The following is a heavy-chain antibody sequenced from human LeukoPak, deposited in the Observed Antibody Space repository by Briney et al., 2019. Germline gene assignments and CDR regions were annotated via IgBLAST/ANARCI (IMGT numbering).Heavy chain of an antibody. J-gene: IGHJ6*03. V-gene: IGHV1-2*02. CDR2: INPNSGGT. D-gene: IGHD2-21*02. Sequence: ASVKVSCKASGYTFTGYYMHWVRQAPGQGLEWMGWINPNSGGTNYAQKFQGRVTMTRDTSISTAYMELSRLRSDDTAVYSCARGVTARGFYYYMDIWGKGTTVTISS. CDR3: ARGVTARGFYYYMDI. CDR1: GYTFTGYY.